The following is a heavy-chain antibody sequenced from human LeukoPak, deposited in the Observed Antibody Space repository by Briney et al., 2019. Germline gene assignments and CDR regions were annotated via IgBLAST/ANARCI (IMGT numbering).Heavy chain of an antibody. CDR2: IKQDGSEK. V-gene: IGHV3-7*01. J-gene: IGHJ6*02. Sequence: GRSLRLSCAASGFTFSSYWMSWVRQAPGKGLEWVANIKQDGSEKYYVDSVKGRFTISRDNAKNSLYLQMNSLRAEDTAVYYCARGPSAQVYDFWSGYYITPYGMDVWGQGTTVTVSS. CDR1: GFTFSSYW. D-gene: IGHD3-3*01. CDR3: ARGPSAQVYDFWSGYYITPYGMDV.